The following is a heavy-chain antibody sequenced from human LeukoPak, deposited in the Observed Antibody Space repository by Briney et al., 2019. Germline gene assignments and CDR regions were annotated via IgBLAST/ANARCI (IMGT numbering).Heavy chain of an antibody. Sequence: SETLSLTCAISGGSINNYYWSWIRQPPGKGLEWIGYIYYSGTTNYSPSLNSRVNVSLDTAKNQFSLRLSSVTAADTAVYYCARQTAKNVDTARFDSWGQGTLVTVSS. D-gene: IGHD5-18*01. CDR1: GGSINNYY. J-gene: IGHJ4*02. V-gene: IGHV4-59*08. CDR2: IYYSGTT. CDR3: ARQTAKNVDTARFDS.